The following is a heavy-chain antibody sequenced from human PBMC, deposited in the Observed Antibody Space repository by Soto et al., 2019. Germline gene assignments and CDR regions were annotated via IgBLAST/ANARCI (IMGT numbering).Heavy chain of an antibody. D-gene: IGHD2-15*01. CDR3: ARDRGIVTTGIPRGWFDP. Sequence: SETLSLTCTVSGGSISGYYWSWIRQSPGKGLEWFGYIYYTGSTMYNPSLKSRVTISVDTSKNQFSLKLTSVTAADTAVYYCARDRGIVTTGIPRGWFDPWGQGILVTV. V-gene: IGHV4-59*01. CDR2: IYYTGST. CDR1: GGSISGYY. J-gene: IGHJ5*02.